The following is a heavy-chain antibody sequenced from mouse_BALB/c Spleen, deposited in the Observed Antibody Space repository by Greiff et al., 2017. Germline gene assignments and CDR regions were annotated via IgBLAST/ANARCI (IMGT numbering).Heavy chain of an antibody. J-gene: IGHJ2*01. CDR3: AMSTGENYFDY. Sequence: VQLKESGPELVKPGASVKISCKASGYSFTGYFMNWVMQSHGKSLEWIGRINPYNGDTFYNQKFKGKATLTVDKSSSTAHMELRSLASEDSAVYYCAMSTGENYFDYWGQGTTLTVSS. CDR1: GYSFTGYF. CDR2: INPYNGDT. V-gene: IGHV1-20*02.